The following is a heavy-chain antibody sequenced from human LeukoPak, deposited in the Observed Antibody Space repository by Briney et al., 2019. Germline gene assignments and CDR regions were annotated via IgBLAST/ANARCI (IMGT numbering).Heavy chain of an antibody. CDR3: ARALHDGSGSYSYDY. V-gene: IGHV1-69*04. Sequence: ASVKVSCKASGGTFSSYAISWVRQAPGQGLEWMGRIIPILGIANYAQKFQGRVTMTRNTSISTAYMELSSLRSEDTAVYYCARALHDGSGSYSYDYWGQGTLVTVSS. CDR2: IIPILGIA. CDR1: GGTFSSYA. D-gene: IGHD3-10*01. J-gene: IGHJ4*02.